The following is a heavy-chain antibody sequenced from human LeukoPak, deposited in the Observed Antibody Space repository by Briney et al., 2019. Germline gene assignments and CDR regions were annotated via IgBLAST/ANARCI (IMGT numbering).Heavy chain of an antibody. CDR2: INPNSGGT. J-gene: IGHJ4*02. CDR1: GYTFTGYY. D-gene: IGHD6-19*01. CDR3: ARGVQTGSGWHFDY. V-gene: IGHV1-2*02. Sequence: ASVKVSCKASGYTFTGYYMHWVRQAPGQGLEWMGWINPNSGGTNYAQKFQGRVTMTRDTSISTAYMELSSLRSEDTAVYYCARGVQTGSGWHFDYWGQGTLVTVSS.